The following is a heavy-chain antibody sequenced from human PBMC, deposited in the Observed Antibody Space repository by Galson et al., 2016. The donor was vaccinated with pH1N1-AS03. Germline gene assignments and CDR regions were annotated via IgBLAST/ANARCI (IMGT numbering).Heavy chain of an antibody. V-gene: IGHV3-7*01. CDR3: ARGGPRVVDNPWYFDL. J-gene: IGHJ2*01. Sequence: SLRLSCAASGFSIRDHWMGWFRQAPSKGLEWVTEIKEDGSEKHDVDSVKGRFIISRDNANNSLWLQMNSLTVADAAVYYCARGGPRVVDNPWYFDLWGRGTLVTVSS. D-gene: IGHD3-9*01. CDR1: GFSIRDHW. CDR2: IKEDGSEK.